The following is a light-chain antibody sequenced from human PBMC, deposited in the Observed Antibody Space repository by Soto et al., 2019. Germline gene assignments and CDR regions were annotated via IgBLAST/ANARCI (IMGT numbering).Light chain of an antibody. V-gene: IGKV3-20*01. CDR2: GAS. CDR3: QQYGSPPYT. Sequence: EIVLTQSPGTLSLSPGERATLSCRASQSVSSSYLAWYQQKPGQAPRLLIYGASSRATGIPDRFSGSGSGTDFTLTISRLEPEDFAVYDCQQYGSPPYTFGQGTKLEIK. J-gene: IGKJ2*01. CDR1: QSVSSSY.